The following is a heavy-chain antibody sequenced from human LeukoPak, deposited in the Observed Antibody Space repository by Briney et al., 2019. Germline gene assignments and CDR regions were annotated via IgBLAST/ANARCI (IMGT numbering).Heavy chain of an antibody. Sequence: ASVKVSCKASGYTFTGCYMHWVRQAPGQGLEWMGWINPNSGGTNYAQKFQGRVAMTRDTSISTAYMELSRLRSDDTAVYYCARRPLWFGELLYYMDVWGKGTTVTVSS. CDR3: ARRPLWFGELLYYMDV. CDR1: GYTFTGCY. V-gene: IGHV1-2*02. J-gene: IGHJ6*03. CDR2: INPNSGGT. D-gene: IGHD3-10*01.